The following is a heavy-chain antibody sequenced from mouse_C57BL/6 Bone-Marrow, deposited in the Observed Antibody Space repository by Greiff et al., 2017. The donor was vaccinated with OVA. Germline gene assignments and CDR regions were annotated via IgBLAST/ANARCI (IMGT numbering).Heavy chain of an antibody. Sequence: VQLQQSGAELVRPGASVKLSCTASGFNIKDDYMHWVKQRPEQGLEWIGWIDPENGDTEYASKFQGKATITADTSSNTAYLQLSSLTSEDTAVYYCTPYYSNAWLAYWGQGTLVTVAA. CDR1: GFNIKDDY. V-gene: IGHV14-4*01. CDR2: IDPENGDT. CDR3: TPYYSNAWLAY. J-gene: IGHJ3*01. D-gene: IGHD2-5*01.